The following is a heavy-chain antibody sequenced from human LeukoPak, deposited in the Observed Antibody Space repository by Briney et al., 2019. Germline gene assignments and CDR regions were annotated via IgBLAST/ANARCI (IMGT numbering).Heavy chain of an antibody. V-gene: IGHV4-4*07. CDR1: GGSISGYF. CDR2: NYSSGST. D-gene: IGHD5-12*01. J-gene: IGHJ4*02. CDR3: AREPTSGREPTSGRPLDY. Sequence: PSEPLSPPCPVSGGSISGYFWTWIRQPAGKGLEWSGRNYSSGSTNYDPSLKRRVPMSLHTSKNHFSLTLTSVTAADTAVYYCAREPTSGREPTSGRPLDYWGQGTLVTVSS.